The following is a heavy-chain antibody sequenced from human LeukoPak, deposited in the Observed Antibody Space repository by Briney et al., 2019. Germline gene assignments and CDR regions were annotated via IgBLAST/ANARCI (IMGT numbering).Heavy chain of an antibody. CDR2: INPNSGGT. CDR3: ARGVLDGYSSGWDLGY. V-gene: IGHV1-2*02. CDR1: GYTFTSYG. Sequence: ASVKVSCKASGYTFTSYGISWVRQAPGQGLEWMGWINPNSGGTNYAQKFQGRVTMTRDTSISTAYMELSRLRSDDTAVYYCARGVLDGYSSGWDLGYWGQGTLVTVSS. J-gene: IGHJ4*02. D-gene: IGHD6-19*01.